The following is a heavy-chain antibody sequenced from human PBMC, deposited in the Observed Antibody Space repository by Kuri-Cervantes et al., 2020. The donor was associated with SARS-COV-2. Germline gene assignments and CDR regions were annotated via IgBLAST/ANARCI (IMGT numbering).Heavy chain of an antibody. CDR2: ISYDGSNK. Sequence: LSLTCAASGFTFSSYGMHWVRQAPGKGLEWVAVISYDGSNKYYADSVKGRFTISRDNSKNTLYLQMNSLRAEDTAVYYCARDDGSGSYFTFDYWGQGTLVTVSS. D-gene: IGHD3-10*01. V-gene: IGHV3-30*03. CDR1: GFTFSSYG. CDR3: ARDDGSGSYFTFDY. J-gene: IGHJ4*02.